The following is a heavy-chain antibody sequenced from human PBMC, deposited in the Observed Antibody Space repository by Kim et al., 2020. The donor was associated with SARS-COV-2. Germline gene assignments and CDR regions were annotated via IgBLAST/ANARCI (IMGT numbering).Heavy chain of an antibody. CDR3: ARDSYGSGSYSFDI. Sequence: ADSVKSRFTISIDNAKNSLYLQMNSLRAEVTAVYYCARDSYGSGSYSFDIWGQGTMVTVSS. J-gene: IGHJ3*02. D-gene: IGHD3-10*01. V-gene: IGHV3-21*01.